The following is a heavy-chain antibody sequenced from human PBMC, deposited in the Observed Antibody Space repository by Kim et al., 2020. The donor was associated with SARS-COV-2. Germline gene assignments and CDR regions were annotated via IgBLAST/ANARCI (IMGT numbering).Heavy chain of an antibody. CDR3: ARPTTSGYSYGTSFDY. V-gene: IGHV1-69*13. D-gene: IGHD5-18*01. CDR1: GGTFSSYA. J-gene: IGHJ4*02. CDR2: IIPIFGTA. Sequence: SVKVSCKASGGTFSSYAISWVRQAPGQGLEWMGGIIPIFGTANYAQKFQGRVTITADESTSTAYMELSSLRSEDTAVYYCARPTTSGYSYGTSFDYWGQGTLVTVSS.